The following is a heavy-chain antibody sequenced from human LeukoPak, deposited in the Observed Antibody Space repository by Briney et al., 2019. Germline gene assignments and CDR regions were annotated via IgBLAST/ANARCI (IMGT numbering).Heavy chain of an antibody. CDR2: IHSSGST. D-gene: IGHD2/OR15-2a*01. J-gene: IGHJ3*02. CDR3: ATPSTSRGSKYAFDI. CDR1: GDTIDIYY. Sequence: SETLSLTCTVSGDTIDIYYWSWIRQPAGKGLEWIGRIHSSGSTNYNPSLRSRVTMSADTPKNRFSLNLSSVTAADTALYYCATPSTSRGSKYAFDIWGQGTMVTVSS. V-gene: IGHV4-4*07.